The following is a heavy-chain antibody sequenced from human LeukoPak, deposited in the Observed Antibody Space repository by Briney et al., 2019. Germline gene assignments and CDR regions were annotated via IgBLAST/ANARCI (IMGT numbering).Heavy chain of an antibody. D-gene: IGHD3-3*01. CDR1: EYTFTSNY. V-gene: IGHV1-2*02. Sequence: GASVKVSCKAFEYTFTSNYMHWVRQAPGQGLEWMGWINPNSGGTNYAQKFQGRVTMTRDTSISTAYMELSRLRSDDTAVYYCARVWSYQGRFLEWSLYYFDYWGQGTLVTVSS. CDR2: INPNSGGT. J-gene: IGHJ4*02. CDR3: ARVWSYQGRFLEWSLYYFDY.